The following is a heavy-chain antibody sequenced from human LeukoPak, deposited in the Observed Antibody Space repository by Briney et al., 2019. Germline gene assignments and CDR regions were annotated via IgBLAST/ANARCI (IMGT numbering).Heavy chain of an antibody. Sequence: GGSLRLSCAASGFTFSNYWMDWVRHAPGKGLGWVSPIKPDGSSTIYADSVKGRFTISRDNAKNTLYLQMNSLRAEDTAVYYCATLVTFGAFDVWGQGTVVTVSS. CDR3: ATLVTFGAFDV. CDR2: IKPDGSST. D-gene: IGHD4-11*01. J-gene: IGHJ3*01. V-gene: IGHV3-74*01. CDR1: GFTFSNYW.